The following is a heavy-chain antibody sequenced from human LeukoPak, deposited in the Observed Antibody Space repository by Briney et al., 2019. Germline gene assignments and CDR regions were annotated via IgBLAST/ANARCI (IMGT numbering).Heavy chain of an antibody. CDR1: GYTFTGFY. J-gene: IGHJ4*02. Sequence: ASVKVSCEASGYTFTGFYIHWVRQAPGQGLEWMGWINPNSGGTIRAQKFQGRVTMTRDTSISTAYMELSRLRADDTAVYYCARGRKYTSGYRVTELSSGYSDYWGQGTLVTVSS. CDR2: INPNSGGT. D-gene: IGHD5-18*01. CDR3: ARGRKYTSGYRVTELSSGYSDY. V-gene: IGHV1-2*02.